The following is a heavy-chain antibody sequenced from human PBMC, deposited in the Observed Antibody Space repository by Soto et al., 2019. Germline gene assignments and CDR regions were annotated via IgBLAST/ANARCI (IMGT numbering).Heavy chain of an antibody. V-gene: IGHV3-23*01. CDR1: GFTFSSYA. CDR3: AIPNDVVAATLFWYFDL. Sequence: EVQLLESGGGLVQPGGSLRLSCAASGFTFSSYAMSWVRQAPGKGLEWVSAISGSGGSTYYADSVKGRFTISRDNSKNTLYLQMNSLRAEDTAVYYCAIPNDVVAATLFWYFDLWGRGTLVTVSS. J-gene: IGHJ2*01. CDR2: ISGSGGST. D-gene: IGHD2-15*01.